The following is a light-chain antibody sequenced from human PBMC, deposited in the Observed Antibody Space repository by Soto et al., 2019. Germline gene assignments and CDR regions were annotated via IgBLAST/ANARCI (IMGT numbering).Light chain of an antibody. V-gene: IGLV2-14*01. CDR3: SSYTAGSTLV. CDR2: EVL. Sequence: QSALTQPASVSGSAGQSITISCSGTMRDVGAYNLVSWYQQHPGTAPKLIIYEVLNRPSGISSRFSGSRSGNTASLTISGLQPEDEGDYYCSSYTAGSTLVFGGGTKLTVL. CDR1: MRDVGAYNL. J-gene: IGLJ3*02.